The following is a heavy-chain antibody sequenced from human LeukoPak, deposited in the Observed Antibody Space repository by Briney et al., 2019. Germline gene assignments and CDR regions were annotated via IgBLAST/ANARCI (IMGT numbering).Heavy chain of an antibody. Sequence: GGSLRLSCAASGFTFDDYAMHWVRQAPGKGLEWVSGISWNSGVIGYADSVKGRFTISRDNAKNSLYPQMNSLRAEDTALYYCAKDFGDSSGSDWYFDLWGRGTLVTVSS. V-gene: IGHV3-9*01. D-gene: IGHD3-22*01. CDR2: ISWNSGVI. CDR1: GFTFDDYA. CDR3: AKDFGDSSGSDWYFDL. J-gene: IGHJ2*01.